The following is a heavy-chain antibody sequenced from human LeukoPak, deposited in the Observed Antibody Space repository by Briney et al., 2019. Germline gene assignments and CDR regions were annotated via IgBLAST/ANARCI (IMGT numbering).Heavy chain of an antibody. CDR3: ASSIEYYYDSDALDI. Sequence: SVKVSCKASGGTFSSYAISWVRQAPGQGLEWMGRIIPIFGTANYAQKFQGRVTITTDESTSTAYMELSSLRSEDTAVYYCASSIEYYYDSDALDIWGQGTMVTVSS. CDR2: IIPIFGTA. D-gene: IGHD3-22*01. J-gene: IGHJ3*02. CDR1: GGTFSSYA. V-gene: IGHV1-69*05.